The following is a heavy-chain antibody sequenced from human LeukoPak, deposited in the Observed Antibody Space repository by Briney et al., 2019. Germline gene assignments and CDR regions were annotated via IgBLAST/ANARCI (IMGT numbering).Heavy chain of an antibody. CDR1: GFTFSSYA. CDR3: ARATTETYYIDY. Sequence: GGSLRLSCAASGFTFSSYAMSWVRQAPGKGLEWVSAISGSGGSTYYADSVKGRFTISRDNSKNTLYLQMDSLRPEDTAVYYCARATTETYYIDYWGQGTLVTVSS. D-gene: IGHD1-1*01. CDR2: ISGSGGST. V-gene: IGHV3-23*01. J-gene: IGHJ4*02.